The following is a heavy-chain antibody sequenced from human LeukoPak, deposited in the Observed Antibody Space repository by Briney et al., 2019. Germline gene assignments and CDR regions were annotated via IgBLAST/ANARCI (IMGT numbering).Heavy chain of an antibody. V-gene: IGHV4-34*01. D-gene: IGHD4-23*01. CDR2: IDHSRSS. J-gene: IGHJ6*03. CDR1: GGSFSAYH. Sequence: SETLSLTCGIFGGSFSAYHWSWIRQSPGKGLQWIGEIDHSRSSNYNPSLKSRVTISVDMSNNQLSLKLTSVTAADTAVYYCASLGGNSRYYYYYMDVWGKGTTVTISS. CDR3: ASLGGNSRYYYYYMDV.